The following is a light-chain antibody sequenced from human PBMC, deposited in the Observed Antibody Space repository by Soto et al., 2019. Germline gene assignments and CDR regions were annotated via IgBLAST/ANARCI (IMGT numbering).Light chain of an antibody. CDR3: QNYTRYV. CDR1: QSISNC. J-gene: IGKJ1*01. Sequence: DIQMTQSPSTLSASVGDRVTITCRASQSISNCLAWYQQKPGKAPNLLIYNASSLESGVTTRCSGSGSGTDFTISIRRLQPEDFDTYHYQNYTRYVFGHGTKVDI. CDR2: NAS. V-gene: IGKV1-5*03.